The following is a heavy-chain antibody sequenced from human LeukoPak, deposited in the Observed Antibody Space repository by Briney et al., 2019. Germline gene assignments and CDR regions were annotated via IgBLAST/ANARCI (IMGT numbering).Heavy chain of an antibody. CDR1: GFTFSSYA. J-gene: IGHJ4*02. V-gene: IGHV3-23*01. CDR2: ISGSGGGT. D-gene: IGHD6-25*01. CDR3: AKYMQRTAFDYFDY. Sequence: GGSLRLSCAASGFTFSSYAMSWVRQAPGKGLEWVSTISGSGGGTYYADSVKGRFTISRDNSKNTLYLQMNSLRAEDTAVFYCAKYMQRTAFDYFDYWGQGTLVTASS.